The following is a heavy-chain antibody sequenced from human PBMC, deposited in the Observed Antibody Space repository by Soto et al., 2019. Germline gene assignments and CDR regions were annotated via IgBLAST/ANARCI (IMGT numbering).Heavy chain of an antibody. CDR2: ISSSGSTI. Sequence: QVQLVESGGGVVQPGRSLRLSCAASGFTFSDYYMSWIRQAPGKGLEWVSYISSSGSTIYYADSVKGRFTISRDNAKNSLYLQMNSLRAEDTAVYYCAIASDYYDSSGYYGYWGQGTLVTVSS. CDR3: AIASDYYDSSGYYGY. J-gene: IGHJ4*02. CDR1: GFTFSDYY. V-gene: IGHV3-11*01. D-gene: IGHD3-22*01.